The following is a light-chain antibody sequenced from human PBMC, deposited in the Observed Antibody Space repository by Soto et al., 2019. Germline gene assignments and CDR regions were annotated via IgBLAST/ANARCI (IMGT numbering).Light chain of an antibody. Sequence: QSVLTQPPSASGAPGQRVTISCSGSSSNIGSNAVNWYQQLPGTAPKLLIYSHNQRPSGVPGRFSGSKSATSASLAISGLQSEDEADYYCAAWDDSLNGPVFGGGTKVTVL. CDR3: AAWDDSLNGPV. V-gene: IGLV1-44*01. CDR1: SSNIGSNA. J-gene: IGLJ3*02. CDR2: SHN.